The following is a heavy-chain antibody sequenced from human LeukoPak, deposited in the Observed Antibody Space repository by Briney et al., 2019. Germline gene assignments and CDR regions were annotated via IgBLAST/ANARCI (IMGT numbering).Heavy chain of an antibody. V-gene: IGHV3-33*01. CDR2: IWYDGSNK. CDR3: ARDPPHYYDSSGPFDY. Sequence: GGALRLSCAASGFTFSSYGMHWVRQVPGKGLEWVAVIWYDGSNKYYADSVKGRFTISRDNSKNTLYLQMNSLRAEDTAVYYCARDPPHYYDSSGPFDYWGQGTLVTVSS. J-gene: IGHJ4*02. D-gene: IGHD3-22*01. CDR1: GFTFSSYG.